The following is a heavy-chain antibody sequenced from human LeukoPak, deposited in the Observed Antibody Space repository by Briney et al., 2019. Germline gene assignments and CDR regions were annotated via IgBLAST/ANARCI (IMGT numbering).Heavy chain of an antibody. CDR1: GFTFSNAW. CDR3: TVSFITSIVVVPAAIPQNAFDI. D-gene: IGHD2-2*01. Sequence: GGSLRLSCAASGFTFSNAWMSWVRQAPGKGLEWVGRIKSKTDGGTTDYAAPVKGRFTISRDDSKNTLYLQMNSLKTEDTAVYYCTVSFITSIVVVPAAIPQNAFDIWGQGTMVTVSS. V-gene: IGHV3-15*01. J-gene: IGHJ3*02. CDR2: IKSKTDGGTT.